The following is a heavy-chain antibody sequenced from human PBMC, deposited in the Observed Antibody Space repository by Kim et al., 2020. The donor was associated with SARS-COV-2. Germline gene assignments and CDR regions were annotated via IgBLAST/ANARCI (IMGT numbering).Heavy chain of an antibody. CDR3: AKGESYYFGSGSPGY. D-gene: IGHD3-10*01. Sequence: DSVKGRFTISRDNSKNTLFLQMNNLRAEDTAIYYCAKGESYYFGSGSPGYWGQGALVTVSS. V-gene: IGHV3-23*01. J-gene: IGHJ4*02.